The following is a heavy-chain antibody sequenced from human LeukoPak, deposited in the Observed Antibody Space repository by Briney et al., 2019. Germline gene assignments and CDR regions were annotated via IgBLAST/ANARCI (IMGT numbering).Heavy chain of an antibody. Sequence: GGSLRLSCAASGFTFSSYEMNWVRQAPGKGLEWVSYISSSGSTIYYADSVKGRFTISRDNAKNSLYLQMNSLRAEDTAVYYCAREEDWDAFDIWGQGTMVTVSS. V-gene: IGHV3-48*03. CDR3: AREEDWDAFDI. CDR1: GFTFSSYE. CDR2: ISSSGSTI. J-gene: IGHJ3*02. D-gene: IGHD3/OR15-3a*01.